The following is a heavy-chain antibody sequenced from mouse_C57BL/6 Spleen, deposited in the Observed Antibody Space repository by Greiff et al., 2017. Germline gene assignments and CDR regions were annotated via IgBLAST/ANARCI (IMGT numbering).Heavy chain of an antibody. CDR3: ASYGSSYDY. V-gene: IGHV1-42*01. D-gene: IGHD1-1*01. Sequence: VQLQQSGPELVKPGASVKISCKASGYSFTGYYMNWVKQSPEKSLEWIGEINPSTGGSTSNQKFKAKATLTVDKSSSTAYIQLKGLTSEDSAVYYCASYGSSYDYWGQGTTLTVSS. J-gene: IGHJ2*01. CDR2: INPSTGGS. CDR1: GYSFTGYY.